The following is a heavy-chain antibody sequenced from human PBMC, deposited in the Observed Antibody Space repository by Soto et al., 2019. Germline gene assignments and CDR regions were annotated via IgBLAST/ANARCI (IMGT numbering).Heavy chain of an antibody. CDR2: SYYTGSS. CDR1: GGSISSGGYY. Sequence: SETLSLTCTVSGGSISSGGYYWSWIRQHPGKGLEWVGYSYYTGSSYYNPSLKSRVTISVDASKNQLSLRLASVTAADTAVYYCARDLRGYSRYDYLDYWGQGTPVTVSS. CDR3: ARDLRGYSRYDYLDY. V-gene: IGHV4-31*03. D-gene: IGHD5-12*01. J-gene: IGHJ4*02.